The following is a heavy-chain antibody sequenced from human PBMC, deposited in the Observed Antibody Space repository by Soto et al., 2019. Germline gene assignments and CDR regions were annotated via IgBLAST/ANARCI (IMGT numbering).Heavy chain of an antibody. V-gene: IGHV1-18*01. Sequence: ASVKVSCKASGYTFTSYGISWVRQAPGQGLERMGWISAYNGNTNYAQKLQGRVTMTTDTSTSTAYMELRRLRSDDTAAYYCGIKTTESANYYYYGMDVWGQVPTVTVSS. D-gene: IGHD1-20*01. J-gene: IGHJ6*02. CDR1: GYTFTSYG. CDR2: ISAYNGNT. CDR3: GIKTTESANYYYYGMDV.